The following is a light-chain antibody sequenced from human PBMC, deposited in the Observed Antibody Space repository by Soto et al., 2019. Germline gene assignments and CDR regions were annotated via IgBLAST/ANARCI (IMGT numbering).Light chain of an antibody. CDR1: QSVSSL. CDR2: DAS. J-gene: IGKJ4*01. V-gene: IGKV3-11*01. CDR3: QQRSTWPLT. Sequence: EIVVTQSPATLSLSPGERATLSCRASQSVSSLVAWYQQKPGQAPGLLIYDASNRATGTPVRFSGGGSGTDFTLTISSLEPEDFAVYYCQQRSTWPLTFGAGTKVEIK.